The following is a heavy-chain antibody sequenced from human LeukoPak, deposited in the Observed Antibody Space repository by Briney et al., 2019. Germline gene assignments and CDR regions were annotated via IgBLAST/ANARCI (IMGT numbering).Heavy chain of an antibody. D-gene: IGHD3-9*01. CDR1: GYTFTSYY. CDR3: ARAPWEPGPLLTGYPHGHYYYGMDV. V-gene: IGHV1-46*01. J-gene: IGHJ6*02. CDR2: INPSGGST. Sequence: ASVKVSCKASGYTFTSYYVHWVRQAPGQGLEWMGIINPSGGSTSYAQKFQGRVTMTRDTSTSTVYMELSSLRSEDTAVYYCARAPWEPGPLLTGYPHGHYYYGMDVWGQGTTVTVSS.